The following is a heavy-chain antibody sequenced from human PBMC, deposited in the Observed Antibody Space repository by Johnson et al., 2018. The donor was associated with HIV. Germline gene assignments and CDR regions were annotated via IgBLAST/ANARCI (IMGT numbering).Heavy chain of an antibody. V-gene: IGHV3-30*04. D-gene: IGHD1-20*01. J-gene: IGHJ3*02. CDR1: GFTFSDYS. CDR3: ERVGAERYNWNPFDI. Sequence: QVQLVESGGGLVQPGGSLRLSRAASGFTFSDYSMHWIRQAPGKGLEWVALMSFDGSNKYYADSVKGRFTISRDNSKNTLNLQMNSMRGEDTAVYYCERVGAERYNWNPFDIWGQGTMVTVSS. CDR2: MSFDGSNK.